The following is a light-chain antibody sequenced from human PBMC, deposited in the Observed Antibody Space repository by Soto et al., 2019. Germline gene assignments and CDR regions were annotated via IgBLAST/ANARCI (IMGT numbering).Light chain of an antibody. CDR1: QCGSTY. J-gene: IGKJ5*01. CDR2: DAS. Sequence: EVVLSQSPSTLSLSQGERATLSCRANQCGSTYLAWYQQKPGQAPRLLIYDASNRATGIPARFSGSGSGTDFTLTISSLEPEDFAVYYCQQRSNWPPRTFGQGTRLEIK. V-gene: IGKV3-11*01. CDR3: QQRSNWPPRT.